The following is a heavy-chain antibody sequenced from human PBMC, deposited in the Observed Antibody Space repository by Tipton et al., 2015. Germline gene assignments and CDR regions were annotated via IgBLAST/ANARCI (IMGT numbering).Heavy chain of an antibody. D-gene: IGHD4-23*01. CDR3: ARARGRHGGLFDS. V-gene: IGHV4-39*07. CDR2: ISYSGST. CDR1: GASITSSNYY. J-gene: IGHJ4*02. Sequence: TLSLTCTVSGASITSSNYYWAWIRQPPGKGLEWIGSISYSGSTYYNPSLKSRVTMSRDTSKNQFSLKLTSVTAADTAVYYCARARGRHGGLFDSWGQGILVTVSS.